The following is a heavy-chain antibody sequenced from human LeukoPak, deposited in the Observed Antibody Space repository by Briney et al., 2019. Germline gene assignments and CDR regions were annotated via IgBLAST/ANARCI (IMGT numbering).Heavy chain of an antibody. V-gene: IGHV4-59*01. D-gene: IGHD3-22*01. CDR2: IYYSGST. CDR1: GGSISSYY. Sequence: SETLSLTCTVSGGSISSYYWSWIRQPPGKGLEWIGYIYYSGSTNYNPSLKSRVTISVDTSKNQFSLKLSSVTAADTAVYCCASYYDSSGYADAFDIWGQGTMVTVSS. CDR3: ASYYDSSGYADAFDI. J-gene: IGHJ3*02.